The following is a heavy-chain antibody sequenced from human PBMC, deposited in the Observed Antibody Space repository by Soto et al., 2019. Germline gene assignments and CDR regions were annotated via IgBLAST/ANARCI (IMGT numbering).Heavy chain of an antibody. J-gene: IGHJ4*02. CDR3: ASSVVVPSTMNYFDY. D-gene: IGHD2-15*01. Sequence: GESLKISCTASGYRFAAFWIGWVRQMPGKGLEWIGIIYPADSDTKYSPSFQGQVTISADKSISTAYLQWSSLKASDTAMYYCASSVVVPSTMNYFDYWGQGSLVTV. V-gene: IGHV5-51*01. CDR1: GYRFAAFW. CDR2: IYPADSDT.